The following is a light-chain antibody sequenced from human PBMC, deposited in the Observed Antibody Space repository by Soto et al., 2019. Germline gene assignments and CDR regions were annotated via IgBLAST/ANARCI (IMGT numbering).Light chain of an antibody. Sequence: DIQMTQSPSSLSAFVGDRVTITCRASQRIASYLNWFQQKPGKATNLLIYTASILQSGVPSRFSGSASGTDFTLTISSLQPEDFAIYYCQQSYSTPRTFGQGTKVEIK. J-gene: IGKJ1*01. CDR1: QRIASY. CDR2: TAS. V-gene: IGKV1-39*01. CDR3: QQSYSTPRT.